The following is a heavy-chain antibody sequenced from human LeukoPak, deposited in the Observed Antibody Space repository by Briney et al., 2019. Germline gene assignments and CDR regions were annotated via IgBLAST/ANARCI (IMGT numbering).Heavy chain of an antibody. D-gene: IGHD6-13*01. CDR3: ARGYSSSWRGKFDP. CDR2: IYHSGSP. J-gene: IGHJ5*02. V-gene: IGHV4-4*02. Sequence: SGTLSLTCAVSGGSISSNNWWGWVRQPPGKGLEWIGEIYHSGSPNYNPSLKSRVTISVDKSRNHFSLNLSSVTAADTAVYYCARGYSSSWRGKFDPWGPGNPGHRLL. CDR1: GGSISSNNW.